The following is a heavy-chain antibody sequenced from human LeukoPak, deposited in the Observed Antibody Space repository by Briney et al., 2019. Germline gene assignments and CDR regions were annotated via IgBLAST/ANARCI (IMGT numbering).Heavy chain of an antibody. CDR3: ARDRGYYGSGGWFDP. D-gene: IGHD3-10*01. CDR2: IYTSGST. J-gene: IGHJ5*02. Sequence: SETLSLTCTVSGGSISSYYWSWIRQPAGKGLEWIGRIYTSGSTNYNPSLKSRVTMSVDTPKNQFSLKLSSVTAADTAVYYCARDRGYYGSGGWFDPWGQGTLVTVSS. V-gene: IGHV4-4*07. CDR1: GGSISSYY.